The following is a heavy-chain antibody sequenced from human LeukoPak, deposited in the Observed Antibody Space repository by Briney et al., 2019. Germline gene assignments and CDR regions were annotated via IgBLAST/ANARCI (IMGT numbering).Heavy chain of an antibody. J-gene: IGHJ4*02. Sequence: GGSLRLSCAASGFTFSSYSMNWVRQAPGKGLEWVSSISSSSSYIYYADSVKGRFTISRDNAKNSLYLQMNSLRAEDTAVYYCARSYSSGRRVDYWGQGTLVTVSS. V-gene: IGHV3-21*01. D-gene: IGHD6-19*01. CDR1: GFTFSSYS. CDR3: ARSYSSGRRVDY. CDR2: ISSSSSYI.